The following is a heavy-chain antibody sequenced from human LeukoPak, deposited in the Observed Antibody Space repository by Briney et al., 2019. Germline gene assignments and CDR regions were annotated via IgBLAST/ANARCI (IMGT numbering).Heavy chain of an antibody. J-gene: IGHJ4*02. CDR2: ISSSSSYI. Sequence: GGSLRLSCAASGFTFSSYSMNWVRQAPGKGLEWVSSISSSSSYIYYADSVKSRFTISRDNAKNSLYLQMNSLRAEDTAVYYCARDDYGDKFFDYWGQGTLVTVSS. CDR3: ARDDYGDKFFDY. CDR1: GFTFSSYS. V-gene: IGHV3-21*01. D-gene: IGHD4-23*01.